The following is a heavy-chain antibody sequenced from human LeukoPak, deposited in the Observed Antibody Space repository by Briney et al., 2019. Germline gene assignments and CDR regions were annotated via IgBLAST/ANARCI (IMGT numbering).Heavy chain of an antibody. Sequence: SVKVSCKASGGTFSSYAISWVRQAPGQGLEWMGGIIPIFGTANYAQKFQGRVTITTDESTSTAYMELSSLRSEDTAVYYCASSIEARLGPPFYWGQGTLVTVSS. V-gene: IGHV1-69*05. CDR2: IIPIFGTA. D-gene: IGHD6-6*01. CDR3: ASSIEARLGPPFY. J-gene: IGHJ4*02. CDR1: GGTFSSYA.